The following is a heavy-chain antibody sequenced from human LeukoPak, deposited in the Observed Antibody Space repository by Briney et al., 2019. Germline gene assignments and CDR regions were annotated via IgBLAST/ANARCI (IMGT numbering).Heavy chain of an antibody. V-gene: IGHV3-30*18. Sequence: GRSLRLSCAASGFTFSSYGMHWVRQAPGKGLEWVAVISYDGSNKYYADSVKGRFTISRDNSKNTLYLQMNSLRAEDTAVYYCAKDRIAAAGSDAFDIWGQGTMVTVSS. CDR2: ISYDGSNK. CDR1: GFTFSSYG. J-gene: IGHJ3*02. CDR3: AKDRIAAAGSDAFDI. D-gene: IGHD6-13*01.